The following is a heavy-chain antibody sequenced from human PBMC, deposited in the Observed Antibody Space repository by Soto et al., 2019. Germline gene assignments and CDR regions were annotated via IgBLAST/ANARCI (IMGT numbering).Heavy chain of an antibody. CDR2: MSYDGTKQ. V-gene: IGHV3-30*18. D-gene: IGHD6-13*01. CDR1: GFTFSTYG. Sequence: PGWSLRLSCAASGFTFSTYGMHWVRQAPGKGLEWVAAMSYDGTKQYYVDSVKGRFTISRDNSRNTLFLQLNSLRDEDTAVYYCAKEYASTWIDHWGQGTPVTVSS. J-gene: IGHJ4*02. CDR3: AKEYASTWIDH.